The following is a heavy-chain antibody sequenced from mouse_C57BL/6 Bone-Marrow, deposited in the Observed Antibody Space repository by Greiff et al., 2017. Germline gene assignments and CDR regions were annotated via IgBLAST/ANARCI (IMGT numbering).Heavy chain of an antibody. D-gene: IGHD2-3*01. CDR2: IYPRSGNT. V-gene: IGHV1-81*01. J-gene: IGHJ2*01. Sequence: QVQLKESGAELARPGASVKLSCKASGYTFTSYGISWVKQRTGQGLEWIGEIYPRSGNTYYNEKFKGKATLTADKSSSTAYMALRSLTSEDSAVYFCAREKNYDGFDYWGQGTTLTVSS. CDR3: AREKNYDGFDY. CDR1: GYTFTSYG.